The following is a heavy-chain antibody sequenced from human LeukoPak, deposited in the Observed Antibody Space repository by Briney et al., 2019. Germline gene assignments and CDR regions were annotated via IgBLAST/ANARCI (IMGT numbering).Heavy chain of an antibody. CDR2: INAGNGDA. Sequence: GASVKVSCKASGGTFSSYAIHWARQAPGRSLEWMGRINAGNGDAKYSQNFHDRITITRDTSASTVYMELTSLRSEDTAVYYCGKSAPSGFDPWGQGTLVTVSS. J-gene: IGHJ5*02. CDR3: GKSAPSGFDP. V-gene: IGHV1-3*01. CDR1: GGTFSSYA.